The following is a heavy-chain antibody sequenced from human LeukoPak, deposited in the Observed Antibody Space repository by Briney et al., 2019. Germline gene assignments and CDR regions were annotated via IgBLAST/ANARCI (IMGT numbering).Heavy chain of an antibody. V-gene: IGHV5-10-1*01. D-gene: IGHD2-21*01. CDR3: ARHGFNCGATSYFSLGWFHS. CDR2: VDPNDSSS. J-gene: IGHJ5*01. CDR1: GYSFTTYW. Sequence: GESLKISCKASGYSFTTYWITWVRQMPGKGLEWMGRVDPNDSSSNYSPSFQGHVTITADKSINTAYLQWNSLRASDTAIYYCARHGFNCGATSYFSLGWFHSWGQGTLVTVSS.